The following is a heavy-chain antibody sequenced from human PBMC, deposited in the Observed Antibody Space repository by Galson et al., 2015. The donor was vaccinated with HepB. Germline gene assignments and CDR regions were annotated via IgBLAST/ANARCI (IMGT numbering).Heavy chain of an antibody. V-gene: IGHV3-23*01. Sequence: SLRLSCAASGFTFSSYAMSWVRQAPGKGLEWVSLISGSGGNTYYADSVKGRFTISRDNSKNTLYLQVNSLRAEDTAVYYCAILWAAGSDYWGQGTLVTVSS. D-gene: IGHD6-13*01. J-gene: IGHJ4*02. CDR3: AILWAAGSDY. CDR2: ISGSGGNT. CDR1: GFTFSSYA.